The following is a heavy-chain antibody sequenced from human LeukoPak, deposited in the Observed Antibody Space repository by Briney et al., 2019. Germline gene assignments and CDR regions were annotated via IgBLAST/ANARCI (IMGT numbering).Heavy chain of an antibody. D-gene: IGHD3-22*01. CDR1: GGSISSYY. V-gene: IGHV4-59*01. J-gene: IGHJ4*02. CDR2: IYYSGST. Sequence: SETLSLTCTVSGGSISSYYWSWIRQPPGKGLEWIGYIYYSGSTNYNPSLKSRVTISVDTSKNQFSLKLSSVTAADTAVYYCARDRGYDSSALGDYWGQGTLVTVSS. CDR3: ARDRGYDSSALGDY.